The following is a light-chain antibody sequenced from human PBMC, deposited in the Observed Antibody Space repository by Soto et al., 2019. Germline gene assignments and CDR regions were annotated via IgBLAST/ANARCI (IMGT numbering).Light chain of an antibody. V-gene: IGLV2-23*03. CDR3: CSYAGSSTLV. CDR1: SSDVGSYNL. CDR2: EGS. J-gene: IGLJ2*01. Sequence: QSALTQPASVSGSPGQSFTISCTGTSSDVGSYNLVSWYQQHPGKAPKLMIYEGSKRPSGVSNRFSGSKSGNTASLTISGLQAEDEADYYCCSYAGSSTLVFGGGTKVTVL.